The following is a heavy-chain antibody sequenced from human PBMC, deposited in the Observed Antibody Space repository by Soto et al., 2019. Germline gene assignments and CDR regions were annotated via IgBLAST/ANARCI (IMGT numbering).Heavy chain of an antibody. V-gene: IGHV1-18*01. CDR3: ARVYDFWSGYSNPFDY. Sequence: QVQLVQSGAEVKKPGASEKVSCKVSGYTFTSYGISWVRQAPGQGLEWMGWISVYNGNTNYAQKLQGRVTMTTDTSTSTAYMELRSLRSDDTAVYYCARVYDFWSGYSNPFDYWGQGTLVTVSS. CDR2: ISVYNGNT. D-gene: IGHD3-3*01. CDR1: GYTFTSYG. J-gene: IGHJ4*02.